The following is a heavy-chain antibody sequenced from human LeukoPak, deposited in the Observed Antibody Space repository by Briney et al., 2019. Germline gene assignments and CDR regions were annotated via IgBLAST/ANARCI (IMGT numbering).Heavy chain of an antibody. Sequence: GGSLRLSCAASGFTFSSYWMSWVRQAPGKGLEWVANIKQDGSEKYYVDSVKGRFTISRDNAKNSLYPQMNSLRAEDTAVYYCARDLGIVVVPAAPGYWGQGTLVTVSS. J-gene: IGHJ4*02. CDR3: ARDLGIVVVPAAPGY. V-gene: IGHV3-7*03. CDR2: IKQDGSEK. CDR1: GFTFSSYW. D-gene: IGHD2-2*03.